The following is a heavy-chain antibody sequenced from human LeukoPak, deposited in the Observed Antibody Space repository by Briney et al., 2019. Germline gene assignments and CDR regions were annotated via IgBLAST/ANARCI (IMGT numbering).Heavy chain of an antibody. CDR3: ARGWRECSGDSCPRLYWFDP. D-gene: IGHD2-15*01. J-gene: IGHJ5*02. Sequence: ASVKVSCKASGYTFTGYYMHWVRQAPGQGLEWMGWINPNSGGTNYAQKFQGRVTMTRDTSISTAYMELSRLRSDDTAVYYCARGWRECSGDSCPRLYWFDPWGQGTLVTVSS. V-gene: IGHV1-2*02. CDR1: GYTFTGYY. CDR2: INPNSGGT.